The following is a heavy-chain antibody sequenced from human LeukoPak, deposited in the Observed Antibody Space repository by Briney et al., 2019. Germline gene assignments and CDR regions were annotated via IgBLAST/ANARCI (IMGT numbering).Heavy chain of an antibody. J-gene: IGHJ4*02. CDR3: ASGNAVDY. D-gene: IGHD1-26*01. Sequence: GESLRLSCAVSEFILSNYWVTWVRQAPGKGLEWVANIKQDGVEKYYADSVKGRFTISRDTAKNSLYLQMNSLRVEDTALYYCASGNAVDYWGRGTLVTVSS. V-gene: IGHV3-7*01. CDR2: IKQDGVEK. CDR1: EFILSNYW.